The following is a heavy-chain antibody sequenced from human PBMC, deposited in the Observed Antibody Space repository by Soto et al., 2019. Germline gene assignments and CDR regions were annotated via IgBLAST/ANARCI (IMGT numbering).Heavy chain of an antibody. CDR1: GFSLSTSGMR. CDR3: ARTYDSSGYSPYNFDY. V-gene: IGHV2-70*04. Sequence: SGPTLVNPTQTLTLTCTFSGFSLSTSGMRVSWIRQPPGKALEWLARIDWDDDKFYSTSLKTRLTISKDTSKNQVVLTMTNMDLVDTATYYCARTYDSSGYSPYNFDYWGQGTLVTVSS. J-gene: IGHJ4*02. D-gene: IGHD3-22*01. CDR2: IDWDDDK.